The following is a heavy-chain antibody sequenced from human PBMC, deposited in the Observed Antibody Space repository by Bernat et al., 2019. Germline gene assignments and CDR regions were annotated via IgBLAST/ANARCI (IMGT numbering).Heavy chain of an antibody. CDR3: AKDQLGYCSSPSCYLFDY. V-gene: IGHV3-23*01. J-gene: IGHJ4*02. CDR1: GFTFSSYA. CDR2: ISGSGGST. Sequence: EVQLLESGGGLVQPGGSLRLSCAASGFTFSSYAMNWVRQAPGKGLEWVSGISGSGGSTDYADSVKGRFTISRDNSKNTLYLQMHSLRAEDTAVYYCAKDQLGYCSSPSCYLFDYWGQGTLVTVSS. D-gene: IGHD2-2*01.